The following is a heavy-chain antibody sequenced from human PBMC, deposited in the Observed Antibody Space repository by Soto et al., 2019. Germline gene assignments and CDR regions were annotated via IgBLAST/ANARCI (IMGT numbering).Heavy chain of an antibody. CDR3: AQKERIAARRGNWFDP. J-gene: IGHJ5*02. Sequence: EVQLVESGGGLVKPGGSLRLPCAASGFTFNNAWMNWVRQAPGKGLEWVGRIKSRIDGETTDYAAPVQGRFTISRDNSKNTLYLQMNSLRAEDTAVYYCAQKERIAARRGNWFDPWGQGTLVTVSS. V-gene: IGHV3-15*01. CDR2: IKSRIDGETT. D-gene: IGHD6-6*01. CDR1: GFTFNNAW.